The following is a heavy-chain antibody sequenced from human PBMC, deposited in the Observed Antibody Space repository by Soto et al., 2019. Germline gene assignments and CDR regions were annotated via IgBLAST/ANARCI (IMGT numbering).Heavy chain of an antibody. CDR3: AILYYYDSGDYYSNYQYYGMDV. CDR2: MHPYGGST. D-gene: IGHD3-22*01. CDR1: GFTFTSFY. Sequence: ASVKVSCKASGFTFTSFYMHWVRQAPGQGPEWMGIMHPYGGSTGYAQKFQGRVTLTRDTSTRTDYMELSSLRSDDTAVYYCAILYYYDSGDYYSNYQYYGMDVWGQGTTVTVSS. J-gene: IGHJ6*02. V-gene: IGHV1-46*01.